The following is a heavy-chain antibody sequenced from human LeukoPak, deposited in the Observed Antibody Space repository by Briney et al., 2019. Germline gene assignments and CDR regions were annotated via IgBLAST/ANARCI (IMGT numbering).Heavy chain of an antibody. CDR2: IYSGGST. CDR1: GFTVSSNY. Sequence: GGSLRLSCAASGFTVSSNYMSWVRQAPGKGLEWVSVIYSGGSTYYADSVKGRFTISRDNSKNTLYLQMNSLRAEDTAVYYCARGPGVVVVAATSDDDAFDIWGQGTMVTVSS. V-gene: IGHV3-53*01. J-gene: IGHJ3*02. CDR3: ARGPGVVVVAATSDDDAFDI. D-gene: IGHD2-15*01.